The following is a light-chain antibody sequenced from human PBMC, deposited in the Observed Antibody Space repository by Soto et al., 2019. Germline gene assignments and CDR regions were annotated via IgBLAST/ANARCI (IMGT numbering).Light chain of an antibody. CDR1: QGISSW. J-gene: IGKJ4*01. V-gene: IGKV1-12*01. Sequence: DILMTQSPSSVSASVGDRVIITCRASQGISSWLAWYQQKSGQAPKLLISAASTLQSGVPSRFSGSGSGTDFTLTISSLQPEDFATYYCQQYSDWPLTFGGGTKVEIK. CDR3: QQYSDWPLT. CDR2: AAS.